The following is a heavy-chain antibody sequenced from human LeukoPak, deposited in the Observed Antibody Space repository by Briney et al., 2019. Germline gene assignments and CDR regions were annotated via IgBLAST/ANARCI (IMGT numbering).Heavy chain of an antibody. CDR3: ARRGKYSSSPPRD. CDR2: IDPSDSYT. CDR1: GYSFTNHW. D-gene: IGHD6-6*01. J-gene: IGHJ4*02. V-gene: IGHV5-10-1*01. Sequence: GESLKISCKGSGYSFTNHWIGWVRQMPGKGLEWMGRIDPSDSYTNYSPSFQGHVTISADKSISTAYLQWSSLKASDTAMYYCARRGKYSSSPPRDWGQEPWSPSPQ.